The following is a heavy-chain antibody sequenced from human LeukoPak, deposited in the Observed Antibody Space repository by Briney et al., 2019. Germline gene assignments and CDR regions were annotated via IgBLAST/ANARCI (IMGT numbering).Heavy chain of an antibody. V-gene: IGHV4-61*01. Sequence: SQTLSLTCTVSGGSISSGSYYWSWIRQPPGKGLEWIGYIYYSGSTNYKPSLKSRVTISVDTSKNQFSLKLSSVTAADTAVYYCARETSQKGAHYMDVWGKGTTVTISS. CDR2: IYYSGST. J-gene: IGHJ6*03. CDR1: GGSISSGSYY. D-gene: IGHD3-16*01. CDR3: ARETSQKGAHYMDV.